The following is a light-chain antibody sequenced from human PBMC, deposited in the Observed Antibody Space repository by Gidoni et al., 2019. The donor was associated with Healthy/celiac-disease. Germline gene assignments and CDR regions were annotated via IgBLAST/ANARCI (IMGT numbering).Light chain of an antibody. V-gene: IGLV3-19*01. CDR3: NSRDSSGNHLVV. Sequence: VRITCQGDSLRSYYASWYQQKPGQAPVLVIYGKNNRPSGIPDRFSGSSSGNTASLTITGAQAEDEADYYCNSRDSSGNHLVVFGGGTKLTVX. CDR1: SLRSYY. J-gene: IGLJ2*01. CDR2: GKN.